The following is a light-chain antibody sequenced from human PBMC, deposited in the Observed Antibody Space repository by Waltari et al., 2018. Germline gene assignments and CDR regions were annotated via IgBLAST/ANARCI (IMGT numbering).Light chain of an antibody. CDR2: AAS. V-gene: IGKV3-15*01. CDR1: ESISSN. CDR3: QQYNNWPRT. J-gene: IGKJ1*01. Sequence: EIMMTQSPATLSVSPVERATLSCRASESISSNLAWYQQKPGQAPRLPIYAASTRTTGLPARFSGSGSGTDFTLTISSLQSEDFAVYYCQQYNNWPRTFGQGTKVEIK.